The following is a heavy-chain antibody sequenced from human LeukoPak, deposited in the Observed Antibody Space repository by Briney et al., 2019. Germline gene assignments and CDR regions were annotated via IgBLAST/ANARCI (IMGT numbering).Heavy chain of an antibody. CDR2: MNPNSGNT. CDR1: GYTFTSYD. Sequence: ASVKVSCKASGYTFTSYDINWVRQATGQGLEWMGWMNPNSGNTGYAQKFQGRVTMTRDTSISTAYMELSSLRSEDTAVYYCANSPFTVFGVITNYYFDYWGQGALVTVSS. V-gene: IGHV1-8*01. D-gene: IGHD3-3*01. J-gene: IGHJ4*02. CDR3: ANSPFTVFGVITNYYFDY.